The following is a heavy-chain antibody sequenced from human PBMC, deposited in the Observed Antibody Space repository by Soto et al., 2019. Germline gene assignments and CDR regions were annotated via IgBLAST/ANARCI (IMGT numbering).Heavy chain of an antibody. D-gene: IGHD3-10*01. J-gene: IGHJ4*02. CDR2: INHSGST. CDR1: GGSFSGYY. CDR3: ARGYMVRGVILDY. V-gene: IGHV4-34*01. Sequence: QVQLQQWGAGLLKPSETLSLTCAVYGGSFSGYYWSWIRQPPGKGLEWIGEINHSGSTNYNPSLKSRVTISVDTSKNQFSLKLSSVTAADTAVYYCARGYMVRGVILDYWGQETLVTVSS.